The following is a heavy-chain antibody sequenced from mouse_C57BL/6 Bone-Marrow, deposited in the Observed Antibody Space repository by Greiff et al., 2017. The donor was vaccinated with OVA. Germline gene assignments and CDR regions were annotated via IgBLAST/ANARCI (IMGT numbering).Heavy chain of an antibody. D-gene: IGHD2-3*01. CDR2: IYPGSGST. V-gene: IGHV1-55*01. Sequence: PGQGLEWLGDIYPGSGSTNYNEKFKSKATLTVDTSSSTAYMQLSSLTSEDSAVYYCARNGYYAGAYWGQGTLVTVSA. CDR3: ARNGYYAGAY. J-gene: IGHJ3*01.